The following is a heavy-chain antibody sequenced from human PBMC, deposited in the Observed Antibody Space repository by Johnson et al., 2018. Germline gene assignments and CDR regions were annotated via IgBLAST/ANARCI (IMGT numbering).Heavy chain of an antibody. CDR1: RFTFSSYA. Sequence: QVQLVESGGGVVQPGRSLRLSCAASRFTFSSYAMHWVRQAPGKGLEWVAVISYDGSNKYYADSVKGRFTISRDNSKNTLYLQMNSLRAGDTAVYYCARDRVQLWFDAFDIWGQGTMVTVSS. CDR3: ARDRVQLWFDAFDI. J-gene: IGHJ3*02. CDR2: ISYDGSNK. D-gene: IGHD5-18*01. V-gene: IGHV3-30-3*01.